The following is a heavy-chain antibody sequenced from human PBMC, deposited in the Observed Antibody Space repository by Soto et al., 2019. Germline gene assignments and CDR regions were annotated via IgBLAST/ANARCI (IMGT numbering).Heavy chain of an antibody. CDR2: ISHSETT. J-gene: IGHJ4*02. D-gene: IGHD6-13*01. CDR3: ARSEAAAGDFDY. V-gene: IGHV4-4*02. CDR1: GDSVSSTYW. Sequence: LSLTCTVSGDSVSSTYWWNWVHQPPGKGLEWIGEISHSETTDYSPSLKSRVTISVDKSKNQFSLKLSSVTAADTAVYYCARSEAAAGDFDYWGQGALVTVSS.